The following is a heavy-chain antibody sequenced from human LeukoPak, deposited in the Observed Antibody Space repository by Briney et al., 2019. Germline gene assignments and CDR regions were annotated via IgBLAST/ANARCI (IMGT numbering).Heavy chain of an antibody. CDR3: AKDSSNSWFDS. V-gene: IGHV3-23*01. J-gene: IGHJ5*01. D-gene: IGHD6-13*01. Sequence: GGSLRLSCAASGFTFSNYGMSWVRQAPGKGLEWVSTIGSSGIMTYYADSVKGRFTISSDASRNTLYLQMNSLRAEDTAVYYCAKDSSNSWFDSWGQGTLVTVSS. CDR1: GFTFSNYG. CDR2: IGSSGIMT.